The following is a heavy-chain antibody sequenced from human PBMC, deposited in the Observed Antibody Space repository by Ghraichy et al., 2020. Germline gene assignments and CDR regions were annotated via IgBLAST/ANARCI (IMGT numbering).Heavy chain of an antibody. D-gene: IGHD5-24*01. V-gene: IGHV3-7*03. CDR2: IKQDGSEK. J-gene: IGHJ4*02. Sequence: GGSLRLSCVASGFSFSRYWMSWVRQAPGKGLEWVANIKQDGSEKYYVDSVKGRFAISRDNAKNSLSLQMSSLRAEETAVYYCARDRDGDLDFWGQGTLITVSS. CDR1: GFSFSRYW. CDR3: ARDRDGDLDF.